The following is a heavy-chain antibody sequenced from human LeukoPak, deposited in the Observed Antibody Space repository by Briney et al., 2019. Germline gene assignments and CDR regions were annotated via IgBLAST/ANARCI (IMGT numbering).Heavy chain of an antibody. V-gene: IGHV4-59*05. J-gene: IGHJ4*02. D-gene: IGHD3-16*01. CDR3: ARGQSYGYYFDY. CDR1: GGSISSYY. Sequence: SETLSLTCSVSGGSISSYYWSWIRQPAGKGLEWIGSIYYSGSTYYNPSLKSRVTISVDTSKNQFSLKLSSVTAADTAVYYCARGQSYGYYFDYWGQGTLVTVSS. CDR2: IYYSGST.